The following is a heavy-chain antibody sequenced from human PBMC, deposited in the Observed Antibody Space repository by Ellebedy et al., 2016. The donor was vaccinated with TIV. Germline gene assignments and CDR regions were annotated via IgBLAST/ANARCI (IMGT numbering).Heavy chain of an antibody. CDR1: GFTFSHYA. V-gene: IGHV3-30*04. CDR3: ASAAKATVGAIDY. CDR2: VSYDGNTK. D-gene: IGHD1-26*01. Sequence: GESLKISCAASGFTFSHYAMHWVRQAPGKGLEWVAEVSYDGNTKYYTDSVKGRFTISRDNSKNTLSLQMNSLRAEDTAVYYCASAAKATVGAIDYWGQGTLVTVSS. J-gene: IGHJ4*02.